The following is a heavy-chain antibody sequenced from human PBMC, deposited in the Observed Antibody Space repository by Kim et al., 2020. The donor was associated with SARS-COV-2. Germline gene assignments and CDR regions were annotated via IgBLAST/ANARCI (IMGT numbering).Heavy chain of an antibody. CDR2: ISGSGGST. D-gene: IGHD3-10*01. V-gene: IGHV3-23*01. Sequence: GGSLRLSCAASGFTFSSYAMSWVRQAPGKGLEWVSAISGSGGSTYYADSVKGRFTISRDNSKNTLYLQMNSLRAEDTAVYYCAKMRDTMVRGVRQFDPWGQGTLVTVSS. CDR1: GFTFSSYA. CDR3: AKMRDTMVRGVRQFDP. J-gene: IGHJ5*02.